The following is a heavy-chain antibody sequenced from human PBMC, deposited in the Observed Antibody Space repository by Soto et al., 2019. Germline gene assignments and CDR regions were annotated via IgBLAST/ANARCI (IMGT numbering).Heavy chain of an antibody. Sequence: QVQLQESGPGLVKPSQTLSLTCTVSGGSISSGGYYWSWIRQHPGKGLEWIGYIYYSGRTYYNPSLKSRVTISVDTSKNQFSLKLSSVTAADTAVYYCARDRGMWGSGGSSRGFDYWGQGTLVTVSS. J-gene: IGHJ4*02. CDR3: ARDRGMWGSGGSSRGFDY. CDR2: IYYSGRT. D-gene: IGHD2-15*01. CDR1: GGSISSGGYY. V-gene: IGHV4-31*03.